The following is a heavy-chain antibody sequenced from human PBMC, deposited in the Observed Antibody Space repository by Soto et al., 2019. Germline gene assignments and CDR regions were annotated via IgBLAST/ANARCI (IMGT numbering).Heavy chain of an antibody. CDR3: AKEKAPGPFDY. J-gene: IGHJ4*02. Sequence: PGGSLRLSCAASGFTFSSYGMHWVRQAPGKGLEWVAVISYDGSNKYYADSVKGRFTISRDNSKNTLYLQMNSLRAEDTAVYYCAKEKAPGPFDYWGQGTLVTVSS. CDR1: GFTFSSYG. V-gene: IGHV3-30*18. CDR2: ISYDGSNK. D-gene: IGHD3-10*01.